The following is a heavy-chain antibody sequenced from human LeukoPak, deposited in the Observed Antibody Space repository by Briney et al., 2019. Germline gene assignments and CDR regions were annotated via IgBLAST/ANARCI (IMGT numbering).Heavy chain of an antibody. V-gene: IGHV3-11*01. Sequence: GGSLRLSCAASGFTFRDYYMSWIRQAPGKGLEWVSYISSNGSTIYYADSLKGRFTISRHNAKTSLYLQMNSLSAEDTAVYFCARDYRSTFDYWGQGTLVTVSS. CDR2: ISSNGSTI. J-gene: IGHJ4*02. CDR3: ARDYRSTFDY. CDR1: GFTFRDYY. D-gene: IGHD4-11*01.